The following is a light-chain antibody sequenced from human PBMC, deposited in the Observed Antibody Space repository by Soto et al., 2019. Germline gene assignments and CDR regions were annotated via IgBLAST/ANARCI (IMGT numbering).Light chain of an antibody. CDR2: EVS. V-gene: IGLV2-8*01. CDR3: SSYAGNNNVV. CDR1: SSDVGDYKF. J-gene: IGLJ2*01. Sequence: QSALTQPPSASGSPGQSVTISCTGTSSDVGDYKFVSWYQQHPGKAPKLMIYEVSRRPSGVPDRFSGSKSGNTASLTVSGLQAEDEADYYCSSYAGNNNVVFGGGTMLTVL.